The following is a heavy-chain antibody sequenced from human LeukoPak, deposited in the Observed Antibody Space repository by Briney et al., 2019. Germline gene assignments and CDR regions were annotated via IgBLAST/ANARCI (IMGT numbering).Heavy chain of an antibody. CDR3: ARDSYGDSASFDY. J-gene: IGHJ4*02. D-gene: IGHD4-17*01. Sequence: ASVKVSCKASGYTFTDYYMHWVRQAPGQGLEWMGWINPNSGGTNYAQKFQGRVTMTRDTSISTAYMELSRLRSDDTAVYYCARDSYGDSASFDYGGQGTLVTVSS. CDR1: GYTFTDYY. CDR2: INPNSGGT. V-gene: IGHV1-2*02.